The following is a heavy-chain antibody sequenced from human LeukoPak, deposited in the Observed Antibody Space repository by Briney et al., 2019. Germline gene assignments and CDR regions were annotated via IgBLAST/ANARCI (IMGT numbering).Heavy chain of an antibody. D-gene: IGHD4-23*01. CDR2: IYYSGST. V-gene: IGHV4-30-4*01. CDR1: GASISSGDYY. Sequence: SETLSLTCTVSGASISSGDYYWSWLRQPPGKGLEWIVYIYYSGSTYYNPSLKTRLTISVDTSKNQFSLKLSSVTAADTAVYYCARSPIATVVTPKGFDYWGQGTRVTVAS. J-gene: IGHJ4*02. CDR3: ARSPIATVVTPKGFDY.